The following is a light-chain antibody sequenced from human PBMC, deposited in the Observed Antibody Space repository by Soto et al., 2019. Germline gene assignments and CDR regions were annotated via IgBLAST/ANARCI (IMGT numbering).Light chain of an antibody. V-gene: IGKV3-20*01. J-gene: IGKJ1*01. CDR2: GAS. CDR1: VSIRSN. Sequence: IVMTQSPATLSVSPGERATLSCRASVSIRSNLAWYQQKPGQAPRLLIYGASSRATGIPDRFSGSGSGTDFTLTISRLEPEDFAVYYCQQYGSSPWTFGQGTKVDIK. CDR3: QQYGSSPWT.